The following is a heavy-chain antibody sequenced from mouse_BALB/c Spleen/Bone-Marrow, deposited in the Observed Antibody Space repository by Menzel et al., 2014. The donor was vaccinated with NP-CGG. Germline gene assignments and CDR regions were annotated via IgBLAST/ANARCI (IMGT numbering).Heavy chain of an antibody. Sequence: VQVVESGAELAKPGASVKMSCKASGYTFTSYWMHRVKQRPGQGLEWIGYINPSTGYTEYNQKFKDKATLTADKSSSTDYMQLSSLTSEDSAVYYCARRAVRYFDYWGQGTTLTVSS. D-gene: IGHD2-13*01. CDR1: GYTFTSYW. J-gene: IGHJ2*01. CDR2: INPSTGYT. CDR3: ARRAVRYFDY. V-gene: IGHV1-7*01.